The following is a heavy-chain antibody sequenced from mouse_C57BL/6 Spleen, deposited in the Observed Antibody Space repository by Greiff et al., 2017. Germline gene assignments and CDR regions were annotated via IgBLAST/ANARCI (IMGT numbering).Heavy chain of an antibody. V-gene: IGHV1-18*01. CDR3: ARTILPHYYGSKGWYFDV. Sequence: EVQLQQSGPELVKPGASVKIPCKASGYTFTDYNMDWVKQSHGKSLEWIGDINPNNGGTIYTQKFKGKATLTVDKSSSTAYMELRSLTSEDTAVYYGARTILPHYYGSKGWYFDVWGTGTTVTVSS. D-gene: IGHD1-1*01. CDR2: INPNNGGT. J-gene: IGHJ1*03. CDR1: GYTFTDYN.